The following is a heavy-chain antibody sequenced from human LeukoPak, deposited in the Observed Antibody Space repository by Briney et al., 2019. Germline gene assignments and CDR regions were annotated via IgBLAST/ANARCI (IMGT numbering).Heavy chain of an antibody. J-gene: IGHJ3*02. CDR3: ARGRLGSGSQYDAFDI. CDR1: GYTFTGYY. D-gene: IGHD3-10*01. CDR2: INPNNGGT. V-gene: IGHV1-2*02. Sequence: ASVTVSCKASGYTFTGYYMHWVRQAPGQGLEWMAWINPNNGGTNYAQNFQGRVTMTRDTSISTAYMELSRLTSDDTAVFYCARGRLGSGSQYDAFDIWGQGTMVTVSS.